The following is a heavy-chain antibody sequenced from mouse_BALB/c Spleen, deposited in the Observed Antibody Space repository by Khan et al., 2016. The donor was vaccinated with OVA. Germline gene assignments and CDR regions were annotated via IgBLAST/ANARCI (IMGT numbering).Heavy chain of an antibody. CDR1: GYTFTSYW. J-gene: IGHJ2*01. V-gene: IGHV1-7*01. CDR2: INPSSGYT. CDR3: ARDRIDY. Sequence: QVQLKQSGAELAKPGASVKMSCKASGYTFTSYWMHWVKQRPGQGLEWIGYINPSSGYTEYNQNFKDKATLTADNSSSTAYLQLSRLTSEDSAVYYCARDRIDYGGQGTTRTVSS.